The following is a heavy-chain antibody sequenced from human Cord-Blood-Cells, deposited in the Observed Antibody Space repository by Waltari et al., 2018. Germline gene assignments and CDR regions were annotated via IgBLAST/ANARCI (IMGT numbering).Heavy chain of an antibody. D-gene: IGHD3-3*01. V-gene: IGHV1-24*01. J-gene: IGHJ4*02. CDR1: GYPLTEFS. Sequence: VQRVQSGAEGKKPGASVKVSCKVSGYPLTEFSMHWVRQAPGKGLEWMGGFDPEDGETIYAQKFQGRVTMTEDTSTDTAYMELSSLRSEDTAVYYCATVAVMSGYYFDYWGQGTLVTVSS. CDR2: FDPEDGET. CDR3: ATVAVMSGYYFDY.